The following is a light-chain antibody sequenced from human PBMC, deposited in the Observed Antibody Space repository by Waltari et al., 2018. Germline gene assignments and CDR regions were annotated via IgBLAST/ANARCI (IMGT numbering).Light chain of an antibody. V-gene: IGKV4-1*01. CDR1: QSVLYNSNNKNY. CDR3: QQYYTTPRT. CDR2: WAS. Sequence: DIVMTQSPDSLAVSLGERATINCKSSQSVLYNSNNKNYLAWYQHKPGQPPKLPIYWASTRESGVPDRFSGSGSGTDFTLTISSLQAEDVAVYYCQQYYTTPRTFGQGTKLEIK. J-gene: IGKJ2*01.